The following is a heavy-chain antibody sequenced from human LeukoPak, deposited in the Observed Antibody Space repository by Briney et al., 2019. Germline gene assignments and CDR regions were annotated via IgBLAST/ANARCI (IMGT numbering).Heavy chain of an antibody. J-gene: IGHJ4*02. Sequence: PSETLXLTCTVSGGSISSGDYYWSWIRQPPGKGLECIGYISYSGSPYYSPSLKSRVSISLDTSKNQFSLKLSSVTAADTAVYYCARTNDYVDYWGQGTLVTVSS. CDR1: GGSISSGDYY. CDR2: ISYSGSP. V-gene: IGHV4-30-4*08. CDR3: ARTNDYVDY.